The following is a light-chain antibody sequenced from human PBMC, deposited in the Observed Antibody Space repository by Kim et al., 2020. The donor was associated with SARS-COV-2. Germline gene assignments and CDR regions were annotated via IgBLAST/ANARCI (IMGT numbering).Light chain of an antibody. CDR2: DVN. J-gene: IGLJ3*02. V-gene: IGLV2-14*03. CDR1: RSDVGGYNY. Sequence: GQSITISATGTRSDVGGYNYVSWYQQHPGKAPKLMVYDVNKRPSGVSTRCSGSKSGDTASLTISGLQSEDEADYYCSSYTTISTWVFGGGTQLTVL. CDR3: SSYTTISTWV.